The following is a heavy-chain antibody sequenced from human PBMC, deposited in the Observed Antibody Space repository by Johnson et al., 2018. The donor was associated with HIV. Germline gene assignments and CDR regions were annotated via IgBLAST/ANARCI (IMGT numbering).Heavy chain of an antibody. V-gene: IGHV3-20*04. Sequence: MLLVESGGGVVRPGGSLRLSCAGSGFIFDDYGMNWVRQVPGKGLEWGSGINWNGGRTGYADSVKGRFTISRDNAKNSLYLQMNSLRAEDTAVYYCAREGPVPGGDAFDIWGQGTMVTVSS. J-gene: IGHJ3*02. CDR2: INWNGGRT. D-gene: IGHD3-16*01. CDR3: AREGPVPGGDAFDI. CDR1: GFIFDDYG.